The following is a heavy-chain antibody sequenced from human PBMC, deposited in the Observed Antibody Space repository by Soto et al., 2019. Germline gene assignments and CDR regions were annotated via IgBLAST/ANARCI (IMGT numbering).Heavy chain of an antibody. V-gene: IGHV4-59*08. CDR2: IYYSGTT. Sequence: QVQLQESGPGLVKPSETLSLTCTVSGGSISSYYWSWIRQPPGKGLESIGYIYYSGTTNYNPSLKSRVTIAVDTAKNQFSLKLSSVTAADTAVYYCARRYGSCFDYWGQGTLVTVSS. D-gene: IGHD5-18*01. J-gene: IGHJ4*02. CDR3: ARRYGSCFDY. CDR1: GGSISSYY.